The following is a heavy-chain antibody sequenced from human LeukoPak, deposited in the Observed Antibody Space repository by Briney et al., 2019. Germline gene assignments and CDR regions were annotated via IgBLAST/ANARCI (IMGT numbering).Heavy chain of an antibody. CDR2: IYHSGST. J-gene: IGHJ4*02. D-gene: IGHD6-19*01. CDR3: ARGKAVAVAYCFDY. CDR1: GGSISSSNW. V-gene: IGHV4-4*02. Sequence: SETLSLTCAVSGGSISSSNWWSWVRQPPGKGLEWIGEIYHSGSTNYNPSLKSRVTISVDKSKNQFSLKLSSVTAADTAVYYCARGKAVAVAYCFDYWGQGTLVTVSS.